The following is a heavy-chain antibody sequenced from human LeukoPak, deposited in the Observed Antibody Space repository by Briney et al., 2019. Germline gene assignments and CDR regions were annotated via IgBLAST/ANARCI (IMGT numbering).Heavy chain of an antibody. V-gene: IGHV1-18*01. J-gene: IGHJ5*02. CDR3: ARAYYYDSSGYGTFDP. CDR1: GYTFTSYG. D-gene: IGHD3-22*01. Sequence: EASVKVSCKASGYTFTSYGISWVRQAPGQGLEWMGWISAYNGNTNYAQKLQGRVTMTTDTSTSTAYMELRSLRSDDTAVYYCARAYYYDSSGYGTFDPWGQGTLVTLSS. CDR2: ISAYNGNT.